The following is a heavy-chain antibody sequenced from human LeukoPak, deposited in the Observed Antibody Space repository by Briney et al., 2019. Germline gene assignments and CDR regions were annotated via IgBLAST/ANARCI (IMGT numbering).Heavy chain of an antibody. J-gene: IGHJ6*04. CDR2: IYYSGST. D-gene: IGHD5-18*01. CDR1: GGSISSYY. V-gene: IGHV4-59*01. CDR3: ARARGYSYGLYESYGMDD. Sequence: PSETLSLTCTVSGGSISSYYWSWIRQPPGKGLEWIGYIYYSGSTNYNPSLKSRVTISVDTSKNQFSLKLSSVTAADTAVYYCARARGYSYGLYESYGMDDWGKGTTVTVSS.